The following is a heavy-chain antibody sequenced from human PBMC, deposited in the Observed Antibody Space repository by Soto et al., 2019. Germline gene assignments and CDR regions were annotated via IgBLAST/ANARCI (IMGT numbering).Heavy chain of an antibody. V-gene: IGHV4-31*03. CDR2: IYYSGST. D-gene: IGHD3-22*01. Sequence: SETLSLTCTVFGGSISSGGYYWSWIRQHPGKGLEWIGYIYYSGSTYYNPSFKSRVTISVDTSKNQFSLKLSSVTAADTAVYYCARERNYDSSGYSYYYGMDVWGQGTTVTVSS. J-gene: IGHJ6*02. CDR3: ARERNYDSSGYSYYYGMDV. CDR1: GGSISSGGYY.